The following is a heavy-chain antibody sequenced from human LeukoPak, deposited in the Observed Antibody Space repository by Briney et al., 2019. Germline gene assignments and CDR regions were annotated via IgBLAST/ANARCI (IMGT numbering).Heavy chain of an antibody. CDR3: ARDSGSYAAFDI. Sequence: ASVKVSCKASGYTFTSYYMHWVRQAPGQGLEWMGIINPSGGSTSYAQKFQGRVTMTRDTSISTAYMELSRLRSDDTAVYYCARDSGSYAAFDIWGQGTMVTVSS. CDR2: INPSGGST. V-gene: IGHV1-46*01. CDR1: GYTFTSYY. J-gene: IGHJ3*02. D-gene: IGHD1-26*01.